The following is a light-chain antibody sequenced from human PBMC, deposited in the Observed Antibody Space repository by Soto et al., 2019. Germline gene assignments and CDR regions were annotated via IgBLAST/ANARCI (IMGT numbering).Light chain of an antibody. CDR2: DAS. J-gene: IGKJ2*01. CDR1: QSISHS. Sequence: DIQMTQSPSSLSASVGDRVTITCRASQSISHSLAWYQHGPGKAPNLLIYDASTLEGGIPSRFSGSGSGTKFTLTISSLQPDDFATYYCQQYNSDSTFGQGTRLGIK. CDR3: QQYNSDST. V-gene: IGKV1-5*01.